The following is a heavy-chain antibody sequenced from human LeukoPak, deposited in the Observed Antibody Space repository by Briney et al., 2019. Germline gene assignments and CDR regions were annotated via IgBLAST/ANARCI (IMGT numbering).Heavy chain of an antibody. CDR3: ARDYWGAFDY. CDR1: GGSISSYY. Sequence: SETLSLTCTVSGGSISSYYWSWIRQPPGKGLEWIGYIYYSGSTNYNPSLKSRVTISVDTSKNQFSLKLSSVTAADTAVYYCARDYWGAFDYWGQGALVTVSS. D-gene: IGHD2-21*01. J-gene: IGHJ4*02. CDR2: IYYSGST. V-gene: IGHV4-59*01.